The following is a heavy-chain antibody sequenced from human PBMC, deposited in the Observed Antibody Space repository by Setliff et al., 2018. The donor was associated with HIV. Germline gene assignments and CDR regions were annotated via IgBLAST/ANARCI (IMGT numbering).Heavy chain of an antibody. V-gene: IGHV4-61*02. CDR3: ATGSSSGWYYFDD. D-gene: IGHD6-19*01. Sequence: SETLSLTCTVSGGSISSGDYSWSWLRQPAGKGVEWIGRIYTSGSTNYNPSLKGRVTVSVDTSKNQISLKLSSVTAADTAVYYCATGSSSGWYYFDDWGQGTLVTVSS. CDR2: IYTSGST. CDR1: GGSISSGDYS. J-gene: IGHJ4*02.